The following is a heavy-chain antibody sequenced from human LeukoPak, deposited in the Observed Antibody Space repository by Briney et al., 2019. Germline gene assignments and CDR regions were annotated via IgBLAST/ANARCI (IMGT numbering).Heavy chain of an antibody. V-gene: IGHV5-51*01. CDR2: IYPADSDT. D-gene: IGHD2-15*01. CDR1: GYSFATYW. Sequence: GESLKISCEGSGYSFATYWIAWVRQMPGKGLEWMAIIYPADSDTRYSPSVQGQITVPADTYISTAYLQWSSLKASDTAIYYCARHRMGTWSGGNCYLDYWGQGTLVTVSS. CDR3: ARHRMGTWSGGNCYLDY. J-gene: IGHJ4*02.